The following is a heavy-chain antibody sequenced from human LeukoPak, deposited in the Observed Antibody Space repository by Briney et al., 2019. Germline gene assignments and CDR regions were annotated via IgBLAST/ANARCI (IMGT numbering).Heavy chain of an antibody. Sequence: QPGGSLRLSCAASGFTFSSYGMHWVRQAPGKGLEWVAIIWYDGGDKYYADSVKGRFTVSRDNSKNTLHLQVNSLRAEDTAVYYCARDRGTTSSAGYYFDTWGQGALVTVSS. CDR2: IWYDGGDK. D-gene: IGHD6-6*01. CDR3: ARDRGTTSSAGYYFDT. CDR1: GFTFSSYG. V-gene: IGHV3-33*08. J-gene: IGHJ4*02.